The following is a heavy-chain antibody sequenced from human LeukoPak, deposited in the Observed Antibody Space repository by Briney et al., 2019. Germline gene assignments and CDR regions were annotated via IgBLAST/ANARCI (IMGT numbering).Heavy chain of an antibody. CDR3: ARRAGAYSHPYDY. J-gene: IGHJ4*02. CDR1: GFTFSSYW. CDR2: IYSGST. Sequence: GGSLRLSCAASGFTFSSYWMSWVRQAPGKGLEWVSFIYSGSTHYSDSVKGRFTISRDNSKNILYLQMNSLRAEDTAVYYCARRAGAYSHPYDYWGQGTLVTVSS. D-gene: IGHD4/OR15-4a*01. V-gene: IGHV3-53*01.